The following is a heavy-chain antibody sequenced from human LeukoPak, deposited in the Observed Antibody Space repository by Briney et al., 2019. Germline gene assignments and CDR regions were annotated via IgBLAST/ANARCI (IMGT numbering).Heavy chain of an antibody. D-gene: IGHD3-9*01. CDR2: ISSFASTI. CDR1: RFTFSSFE. CDR3: AREWGAFDI. Sequence: GGSLRLSCAASRFTFSSFEMNWVRQAPGKGLEWVSYISSFASTIYYADSVKGRFTISRDNAKNSLSLQMNSLRAEDTAVYYCAREWGAFDIWGKGTTVTVSS. J-gene: IGHJ6*04. V-gene: IGHV3-48*03.